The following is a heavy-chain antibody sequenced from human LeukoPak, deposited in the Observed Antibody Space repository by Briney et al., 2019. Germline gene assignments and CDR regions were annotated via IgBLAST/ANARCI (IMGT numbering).Heavy chain of an antibody. Sequence: ASVKVSCKASGGIFCSYAISWVRQAPGQGLEWMGGIIPIFGTANYAQKFQGRVTITADESTSTAYMELSSLRSEDTAVYYCATCARNFYCYRFDYWGQGTLVTVSS. V-gene: IGHV1-69*13. CDR2: IIPIFGTA. CDR3: ATCARNFYCYRFDY. CDR1: GGIFCSYA. D-gene: IGHD2-2*02. J-gene: IGHJ4*02.